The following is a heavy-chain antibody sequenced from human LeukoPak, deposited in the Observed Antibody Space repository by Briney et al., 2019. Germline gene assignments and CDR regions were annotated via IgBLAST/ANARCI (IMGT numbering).Heavy chain of an antibody. CDR1: GGSFSGYY. J-gene: IGHJ4*02. CDR2: INHSGST. D-gene: IGHD4-11*01. V-gene: IGHV4-34*01. CDR3: ARDMSVTTGGFDY. Sequence: PSETLSLTCAVYGGSFSGYYWSWIRQPPGKGLEWIGEINHSGSTNYNPSLKSRVTISVDTSKNQFSLKLSSVTAADTAVYYCARDMSVTTGGFDYWGQGTLVTVSS.